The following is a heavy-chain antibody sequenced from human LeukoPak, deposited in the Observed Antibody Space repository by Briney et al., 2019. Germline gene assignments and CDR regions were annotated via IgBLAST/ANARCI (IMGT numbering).Heavy chain of an antibody. V-gene: IGHV4-34*01. Sequence: SETLSLTCAVYGGSFSGYYWSWIRQPPVKGLEWIGEINHSGSTNYNPSLKSRVTISVDTSKNQFSLKLSSVTAADTAVYYCAREGYSSGYFDYWGQGTLVTVSS. CDR3: AREGYSSGYFDY. CDR2: INHSGST. D-gene: IGHD5-18*01. CDR1: GGSFSGYY. J-gene: IGHJ4*02.